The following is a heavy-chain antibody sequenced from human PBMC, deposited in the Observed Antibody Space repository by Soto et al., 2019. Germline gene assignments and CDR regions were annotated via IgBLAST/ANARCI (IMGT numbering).Heavy chain of an antibody. Sequence: QLVQSGAEEKKPGASVRVSCKTSGPTFIAYYIHWVRQAPGQGLEWMGWIDPKSGGTTYEQKFLGRDTMTRDTSMKTAYMYLNRLTSDDTAVYYCARVSVDVPEWGQGTLITVSS. CDR1: GPTFIAYY. CDR2: IDPKSGGT. CDR3: ARVSVDVPE. V-gene: IGHV1-2*02. D-gene: IGHD5-12*01. J-gene: IGHJ4*02.